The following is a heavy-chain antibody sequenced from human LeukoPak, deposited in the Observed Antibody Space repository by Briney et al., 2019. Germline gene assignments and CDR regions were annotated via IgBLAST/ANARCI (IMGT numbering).Heavy chain of an antibody. V-gene: IGHV4-59*01. D-gene: IGHD4-17*01. Sequence: SETLSLTCTVSGGSISSYYWSWIRQPPGKGLEWIGYIYYSGSTNYNPSLKSRVTISVDTSKNQFSLKLSSVTAADTAVYYCARDQETTVTTTGTYYYYGMDVWGQGTTVTVSS. J-gene: IGHJ6*02. CDR1: GGSISSYY. CDR3: ARDQETTVTTTGTYYYYGMDV. CDR2: IYYSGST.